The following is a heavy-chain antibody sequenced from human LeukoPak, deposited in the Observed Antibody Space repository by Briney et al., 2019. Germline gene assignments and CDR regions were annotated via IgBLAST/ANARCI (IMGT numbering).Heavy chain of an antibody. CDR2: IIPIFGTA. D-gene: IGHD3-10*01. CDR1: GGTFSSYA. J-gene: IGHJ6*04. V-gene: IGHV1-69*01. Sequence: SVKVSCKASGGTFSSYAISWVRQAPGQGLEWMGGIIPIFGTANYAQKFQGRVTITADESTSTAYLELSSLRSEDTAVYYCAVALELYGSGSYNGMDVWGKGTTVPVSS. CDR3: AVALELYGSGSYNGMDV.